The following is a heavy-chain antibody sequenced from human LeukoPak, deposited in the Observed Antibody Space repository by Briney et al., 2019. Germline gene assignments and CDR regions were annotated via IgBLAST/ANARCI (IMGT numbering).Heavy chain of an antibody. V-gene: IGHV4-4*07. D-gene: IGHD6-13*01. CDR1: GGSISSYY. Sequence: SETLSLTCTVSGGSISSYYWSWIRQPAGKGLEWIGRIYTSGSTNYNPSLKSRVTMSVDTSKNQFSLKLRSVTAADTAVYYCARDEGMSSSWYEVWWFDPWGQGTLVTVSS. CDR3: ARDEGMSSSWYEVWWFDP. CDR2: IYTSGST. J-gene: IGHJ5*02.